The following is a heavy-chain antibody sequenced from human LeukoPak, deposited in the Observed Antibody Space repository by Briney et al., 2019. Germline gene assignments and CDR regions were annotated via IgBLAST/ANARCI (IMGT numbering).Heavy chain of an antibody. Sequence: SETLSLTCTVSGGSISSGGYYWSWIRQHPGKGLEWIGYIYYSGSTYYNPSLKSRVTISVDTSKNQFSLKLSSVTAADTAVYYCARDSSVYEVRAFDIWGQGTMVTVSS. D-gene: IGHD3-22*01. CDR3: ARDSSVYEVRAFDI. CDR1: GGSISSGGYY. V-gene: IGHV4-31*03. J-gene: IGHJ3*02. CDR2: IYYSGST.